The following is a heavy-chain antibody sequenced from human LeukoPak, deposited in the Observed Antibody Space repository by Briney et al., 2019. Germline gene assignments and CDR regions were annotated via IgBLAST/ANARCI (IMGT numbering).Heavy chain of an antibody. CDR3: AKGGHYDFWSGYRFGY. J-gene: IGHJ4*02. D-gene: IGHD3-3*01. CDR2: ISGSGGST. Sequence: GGSLRLSCAASKFTFSSYWMSWVRQAPGKGLEWVSAISGSGGSTYYADSVKGRFTISRDNSKNTLYLQMNSLRAEDTAVYYCAKGGHYDFWSGYRFGYWGQGTLVTVSS. V-gene: IGHV3-23*01. CDR1: KFTFSSYW.